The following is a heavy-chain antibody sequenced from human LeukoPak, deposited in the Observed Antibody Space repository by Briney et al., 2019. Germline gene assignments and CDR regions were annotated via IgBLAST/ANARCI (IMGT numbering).Heavy chain of an antibody. CDR2: ISYDGSNK. V-gene: IGHV3-30*03. CDR1: GFTFSTYS. CDR3: ARDLKSSSWIDYFDY. D-gene: IGHD6-13*01. Sequence: GGSLRLSCAASGFTFSTYSMHWVRQAPGKGLEWVAVISYDGSNKYYADSVKGRFTISRDNSKNTLYMQMNSLRAEDTAVYYCARDLKSSSWIDYFDYWGQGTLVTVSS. J-gene: IGHJ4*02.